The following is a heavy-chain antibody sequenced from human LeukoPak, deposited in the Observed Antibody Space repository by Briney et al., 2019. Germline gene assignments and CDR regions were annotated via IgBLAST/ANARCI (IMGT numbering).Heavy chain of an antibody. V-gene: IGHV3-21*01. CDR2: ISSSSSYI. D-gene: IGHD6-13*01. CDR1: GFTFSSYS. J-gene: IGHJ4*02. CDR3: ARDSRVRRYSSSCDY. Sequence: GGSLRLSCAASGFTFSSYSMNWVRQAPGKGLEWVSSISSSSSYIYYADSVKGRFTISRDNAKNSLYLQMNSLGAEDTAVYYCARDSRVRRYSSSCDYWGQGTLVTVSS.